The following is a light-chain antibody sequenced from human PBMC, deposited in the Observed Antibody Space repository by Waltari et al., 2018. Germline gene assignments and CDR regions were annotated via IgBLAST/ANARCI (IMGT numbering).Light chain of an antibody. CDR2: DVS. Sequence: LSCRASQIISRALAWYQQKPGQAPRLLIYDVSTRASGIPDRFSGSGSGTDFSLTISRLEPEDFAVYYCQHYVRLPVTFGQGTKLEFK. CDR3: QHYVRLPVT. CDR1: QIISRA. V-gene: IGKV3-20*01. J-gene: IGKJ1*01.